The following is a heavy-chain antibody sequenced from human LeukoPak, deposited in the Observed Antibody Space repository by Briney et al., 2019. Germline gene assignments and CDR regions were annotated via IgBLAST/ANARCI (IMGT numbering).Heavy chain of an antibody. D-gene: IGHD1-26*01. Sequence: GGSLRLSCAGSGFSFSSYGMHWVRQAPGKGLDWVAVISYDGSNKYYADSVKGRFTISRDNSKNTLYLQMNSLRAEDTAVYCCAKAGGSFSLRAYYFDYWGQGTLVTVSS. CDR2: ISYDGSNK. CDR3: AKAGGSFSLRAYYFDY. V-gene: IGHV3-30*18. CDR1: GFSFSSYG. J-gene: IGHJ4*02.